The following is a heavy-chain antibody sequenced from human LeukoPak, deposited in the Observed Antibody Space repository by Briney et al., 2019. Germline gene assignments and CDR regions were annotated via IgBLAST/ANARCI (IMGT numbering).Heavy chain of an antibody. J-gene: IGHJ4*02. CDR2: IYTSGST. CDR1: GGSISSGSYY. V-gene: IGHV4-61*02. D-gene: IGHD3-10*01. CDR3: ARGSSGFGFFDY. Sequence: SETLSLTCTVSGGSISSGSYYWSWIRQPAGKGLEWIGRIYTSGSTNYNPSLKSRVTISVDTSKNQFSLKLSSVTAADTAVYYCARGSSGFGFFDYWGQGTLVTVSS.